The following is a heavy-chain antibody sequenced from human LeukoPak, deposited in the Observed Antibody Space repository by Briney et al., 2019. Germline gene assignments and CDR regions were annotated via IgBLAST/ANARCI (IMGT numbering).Heavy chain of an antibody. CDR1: GFPFTSYS. V-gene: IGHV3-23*01. CDR2: ISGGGGST. J-gene: IGHJ4*02. D-gene: IGHD1-26*01. CDR3: AKGGKWDVTPFDY. Sequence: GGSLRLSCAASGFPFTSYSMNWARQPPGKGLEWVSTISGGGGSTYYADSVKGRFTICRDNSKNTLYLQVNSLRAEDTAVYYCAKGGKWDVTPFDYWGQGTLVTVSS.